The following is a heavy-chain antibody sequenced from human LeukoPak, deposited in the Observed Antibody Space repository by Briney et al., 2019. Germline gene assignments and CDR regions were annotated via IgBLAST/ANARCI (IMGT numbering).Heavy chain of an antibody. CDR3: AADLADAAYGFDI. J-gene: IGHJ3*02. Sequence: SVKLSRKTSGGTFSNYAISWVRQAPGQGLEWVGGIIPILGTSNSAEKFQGRLTVTTDEFTGTAYMKLSTLRSEDTAVYYCAADLADAAYGFDIWGQGTMVTVSS. CDR2: IIPILGTS. CDR1: GGTFSNYA. V-gene: IGHV1-69*05. D-gene: IGHD2-21*01.